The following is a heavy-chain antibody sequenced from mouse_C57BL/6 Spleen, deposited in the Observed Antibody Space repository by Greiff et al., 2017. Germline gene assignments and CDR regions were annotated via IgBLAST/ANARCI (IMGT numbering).Heavy chain of an antibody. CDR1: GYTFTSTC. CDR3: ARLAYLYYFDY. Sequence: VQLQQSVAELVKPGASVKLSCTASGYTFTSTCMTWVKQRPGQGLEWIGSIYPANGSTKYTEKFKGKATLTVDTSSNTAYLQLSSLTSEDSAIYYCARLAYLYYFDYWGQGTSVTVSS. CDR2: IYPANGST. J-gene: IGHJ2*02. V-gene: IGHV1-55*01.